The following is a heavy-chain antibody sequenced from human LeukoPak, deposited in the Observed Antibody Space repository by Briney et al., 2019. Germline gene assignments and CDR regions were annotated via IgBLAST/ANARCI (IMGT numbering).Heavy chain of an antibody. CDR3: ARGGTFYRRTLLNYFDY. CDR1: GGTFSSYT. V-gene: IGHV1-69*05. CDR2: IIPISGTP. Sequence: ASVKVSWKASGGTFSSYTISWVRQAPGQGLEWMGGIIPISGTPNYAQKSQGRVTFTTDESTSTAYMELTSLRSEDTAVYYCARGGTFYRRTLLNYFDYWGQGSLVTVSS. D-gene: IGHD1-14*01. J-gene: IGHJ4*02.